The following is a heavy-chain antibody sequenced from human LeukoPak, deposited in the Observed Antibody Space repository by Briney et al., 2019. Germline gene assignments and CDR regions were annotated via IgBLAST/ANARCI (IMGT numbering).Heavy chain of an antibody. CDR3: ARGRSVAGPTGRAFDI. V-gene: IGHV4-34*01. CDR1: GGSFSGYY. J-gene: IGHJ3*02. Sequence: SETLSLTCAVYGGSFSGYYWSWIRQTPGKGLEWIGEVNHSGSTNYNPSHKSRVTISVYTSKNQFTLKLRSVTAADTAMYYCARGRSVAGPTGRAFDIWGQGTMVTVSS. D-gene: IGHD6-19*01. CDR2: VNHSGST.